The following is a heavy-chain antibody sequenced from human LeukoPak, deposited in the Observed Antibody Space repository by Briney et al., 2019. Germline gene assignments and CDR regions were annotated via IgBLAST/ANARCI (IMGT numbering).Heavy chain of an antibody. CDR2: ISNSSSYI. J-gene: IGHJ4*02. CDR1: GFTFSTYR. V-gene: IGHV3-21*01. Sequence: PGGSLRLSCVGTGFTFSTYRMNWVRQAPGKGLEWVSSISNSSSYIYYADSVKGRITISRDNAKDSLYLQMNSLRVEDTAVYYCARDKDVYFDYWGQGTLVTVSS. CDR3: ARDKDVYFDY.